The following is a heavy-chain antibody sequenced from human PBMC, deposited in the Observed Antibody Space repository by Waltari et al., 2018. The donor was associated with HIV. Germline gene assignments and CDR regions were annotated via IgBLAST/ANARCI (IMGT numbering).Heavy chain of an antibody. J-gene: IGHJ4*02. CDR2: FDPEDGET. CDR3: ATDRGHSGSYLIENY. D-gene: IGHD1-26*01. Sequence: QVQLVPSGAEVKKPGAPVKVSCKVSGYTLPDLSMHWVRQAPGKGLEWMGGFDPEDGETIYAQKFQGRVTMTEDTSTDTAYMELSSLRSEDTAVYYCATDRGHSGSYLIENYWGQGTLVTVSS. CDR1: GYTLPDLS. V-gene: IGHV1-24*01.